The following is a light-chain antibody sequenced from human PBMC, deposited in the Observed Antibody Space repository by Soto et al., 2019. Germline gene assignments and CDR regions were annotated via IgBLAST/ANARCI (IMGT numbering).Light chain of an antibody. V-gene: IGLV2-14*01. CDR2: DVS. Sequence: QSALTQPASVSGSPGQSITISCTGTSSDVGGYNYVSWYQQHPGKAPKLMIYDVSNRPSGVSNGFSGSKSGNTASLTISGLQAEDDADYYCSSYTSSSTRVFGGGTKLTVL. J-gene: IGLJ2*01. CDR3: SSYTSSSTRV. CDR1: SSDVGGYNY.